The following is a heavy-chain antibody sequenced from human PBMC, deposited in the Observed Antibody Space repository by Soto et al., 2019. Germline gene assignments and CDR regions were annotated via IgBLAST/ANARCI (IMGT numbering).Heavy chain of an antibody. CDR3: ARAHLRDSYGYGLLDY. CDR2: IYYSGST. Sequence: TSEPLSITCTVSGGSISSGGYYWSWIRQHPGKGLEWIGYIYYSGSTYYNPSLKSRVTISVDTSKNQFSLKLSSVTAADTAVYYCARAHLRDSYGYGLLDYWGQGTLVTVSS. J-gene: IGHJ4*02. CDR1: GGSISSGGYY. V-gene: IGHV4-31*03. D-gene: IGHD5-18*01.